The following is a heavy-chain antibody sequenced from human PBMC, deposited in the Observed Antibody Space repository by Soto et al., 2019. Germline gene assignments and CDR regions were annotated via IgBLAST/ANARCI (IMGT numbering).Heavy chain of an antibody. CDR2: IIPIFGTA. J-gene: IGHJ6*02. Sequence: QVQLVQSGAEVKKPGSSVKVSCKASGGTFSSYAISWVRQAPGQGLEWMGGIIPIFGTANYAQKFQGRVTITADESTSTAYMELSSVGSEDTAVYYCARGAYYDFWSGTTQTYDYYGIDVWGQGTTVTVSS. CDR3: ARGAYYDFWSGTTQTYDYYGIDV. V-gene: IGHV1-69*01. CDR1: GGTFSSYA. D-gene: IGHD3-3*01.